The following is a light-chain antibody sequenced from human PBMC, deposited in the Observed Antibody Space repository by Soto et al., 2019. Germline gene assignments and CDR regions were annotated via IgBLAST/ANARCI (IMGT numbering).Light chain of an antibody. V-gene: IGKV3-20*01. CDR1: QSVSSSY. Sequence: DIVLTQSPGTLSLSPGERATLSCMASQSVSSSYLAWYQQKPGQAPRLLIYGASSRATGIPDRFSGSGSGTDFTLTISRLEPEDFAVYYCQQYGSSGTFGQGTKVDIK. J-gene: IGKJ1*01. CDR3: QQYGSSGT. CDR2: GAS.